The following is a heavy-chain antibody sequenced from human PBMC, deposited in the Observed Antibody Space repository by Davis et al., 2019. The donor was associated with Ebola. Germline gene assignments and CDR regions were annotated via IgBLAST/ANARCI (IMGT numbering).Heavy chain of an antibody. J-gene: IGHJ4*02. CDR2: ISYDGSNK. V-gene: IGHV3-30*14. D-gene: IGHD5-12*01. CDR3: AKGTRGYSGYDYFDY. CDR1: GFTFSSYA. Sequence: GESLKISCAASGFTFSSYAMHWVRQAPGKGLEWVAVISYDGSNKYYADSVKGRFTISRDNSKNTLYLQMNSLRAEDTALYYCAKGTRGYSGYDYFDYWGQGTLVTVSS.